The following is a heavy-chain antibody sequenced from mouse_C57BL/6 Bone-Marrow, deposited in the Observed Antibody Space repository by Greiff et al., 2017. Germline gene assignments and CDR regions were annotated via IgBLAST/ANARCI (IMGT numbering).Heavy chain of an antibody. V-gene: IGHV1-19*01. J-gene: IGHJ2*01. Sequence: EVQLHQSGPVLVKPGASVKMSCKASGYTFTDYYMNWVKQSHGQSLEWIGVINPYNGGNSYNQKFKGKATMTVDKSYSTAYMELNSLTSADSAVYYCTRLRRGIDYWGQGTTLTVSS. CDR2: INPYNGGN. CDR1: GYTFTDYY. CDR3: TRLRRGIDY. D-gene: IGHD2-12*01.